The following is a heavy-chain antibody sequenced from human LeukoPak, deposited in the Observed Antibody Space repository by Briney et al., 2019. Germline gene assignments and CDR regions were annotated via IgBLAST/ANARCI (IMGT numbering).Heavy chain of an antibody. CDR1: GFTFSGFG. D-gene: IGHD6-13*01. V-gene: IGHV3-30*02. J-gene: IGHJ4*02. CDR3: AKRDSAGSGTGKYYFDY. Sequence: PGGSPRLSCAASGFTFSGFGMHWVRQAPGKGLEWVAFIQYNGNNKYYANSVKGRFTLSRDNSENTLYLQMNSLRAEDTAIYYCAKRDSAGSGTGKYYFDYWGQGTLVTVSS. CDR2: IQYNGNNK.